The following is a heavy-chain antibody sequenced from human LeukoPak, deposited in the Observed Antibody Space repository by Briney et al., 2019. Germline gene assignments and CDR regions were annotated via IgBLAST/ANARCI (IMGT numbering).Heavy chain of an antibody. J-gene: IGHJ3*02. Sequence: ILLGGSLRLPCAASGFTVSSIHMVWVRQAPGKGLEWVSVTYTGGNSYYADSVKGRFIISRDISKNTLYLQMNSLRAEDSALYYCARGGRGSAAVVAPRSFDIWGQGTMVTVSS. CDR2: TYTGGNS. V-gene: IGHV3-53*01. D-gene: IGHD3-22*01. CDR1: GFTVSSIH. CDR3: ARGGRGSAAVVAPRSFDI.